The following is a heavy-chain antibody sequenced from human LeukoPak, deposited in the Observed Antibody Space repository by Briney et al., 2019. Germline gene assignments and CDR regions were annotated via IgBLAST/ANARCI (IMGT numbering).Heavy chain of an antibody. V-gene: IGHV4-4*07. J-gene: IGHJ5*02. CDR3: ARGVAVAGGFNWFDP. Sequence: SETLSLTCTVSGGSISSYYWSWIRQPAGKGLEWIGRIYTSGSTNYNPSLKSRVTMSVGTSKNQFSLKLSSVTAADTAVYYCARGVAVAGGFNWFDPWGQGTLVTVSS. CDR2: IYTSGST. CDR1: GGSISSYY. D-gene: IGHD6-19*01.